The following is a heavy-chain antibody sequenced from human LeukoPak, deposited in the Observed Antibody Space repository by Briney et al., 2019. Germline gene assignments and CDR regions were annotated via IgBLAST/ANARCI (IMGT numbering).Heavy chain of an antibody. V-gene: IGHV4-39*07. J-gene: IGHJ4*02. Sequence: SETLSLTCTVSGGSIISNSYYWGWIRQPPGKGLEWIGSIYYTGSTYYNPSLKSRVTISVDTSKNQFSLKLSSVTAADTAVYYCAGEEEGSFDYWGQGTLVTVSS. CDR3: AGEEEGSFDY. CDR2: IYYTGST. CDR1: GGSIISNSYY.